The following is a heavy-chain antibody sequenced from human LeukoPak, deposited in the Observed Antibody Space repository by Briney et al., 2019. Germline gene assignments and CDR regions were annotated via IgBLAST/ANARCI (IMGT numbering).Heavy chain of an antibody. Sequence: SETLSLTCAVYGGSFSGYYWSWIRQPPGKGLEWIGEINHSGSTNYNPSLKSRVTISVDTSKNQFSLKLSSVTAADTAVYYCARDPGGSGSYYNPPFDYWGQGTLVTVSS. J-gene: IGHJ4*02. CDR1: GGSFSGYY. D-gene: IGHD3-10*01. V-gene: IGHV4-34*01. CDR3: ARDPGGSGSYYNPPFDY. CDR2: INHSGST.